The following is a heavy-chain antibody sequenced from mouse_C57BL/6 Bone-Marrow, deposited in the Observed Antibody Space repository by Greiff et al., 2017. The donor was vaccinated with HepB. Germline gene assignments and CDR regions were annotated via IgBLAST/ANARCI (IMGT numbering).Heavy chain of an antibody. Sequence: VQLQQPGAELVKPGASVKMSCKASGYTFTSYWITWVKQRPGQGLEWIGDIYPGSGSTNYNAKFKSKATLTVDTSSSTAYMQLSSLTSEDSAVYYCSYYYEGYYAIDYWGQGTSVTVSS. D-gene: IGHD1-1*01. J-gene: IGHJ4*01. V-gene: IGHV1-55*01. CDR1: GYTFTSYW. CDR2: IYPGSGST. CDR3: SYYYEGYYAIDY.